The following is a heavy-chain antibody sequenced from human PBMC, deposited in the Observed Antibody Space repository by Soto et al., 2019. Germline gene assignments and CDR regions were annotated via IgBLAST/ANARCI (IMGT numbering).Heavy chain of an antibody. Sequence: SETLSLTCTVSGGSISSGDYYWSWIRQPPGKGLEWIGYIYYSGSTYYNPSLKSRVTISVDTSKNQFSLKLSSVTAADTAVYYCARGWTTVTTFGYWGQGTLVTVSS. CDR2: IYYSGST. J-gene: IGHJ4*02. CDR1: GGSISSGDYY. D-gene: IGHD4-17*01. CDR3: ARGWTTVTTFGY. V-gene: IGHV4-30-4*01.